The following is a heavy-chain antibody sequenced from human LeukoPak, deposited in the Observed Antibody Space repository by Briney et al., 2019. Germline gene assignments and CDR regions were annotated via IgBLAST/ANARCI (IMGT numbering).Heavy chain of an antibody. CDR3: ARDNDLLRYFDWPLDY. D-gene: IGHD3-9*01. CDR1: GFTFNSYA. J-gene: IGHJ4*02. CDR2: ISYDGTNK. Sequence: GGSLRLSCAASGFTFNSYAMHWVRQAPGKGLEWVAVISYDGTNKYYADSVKGRFTISRDNSENMVYLQMNSLRAEDTAVYYCARDNDLLRYFDWPLDYWGQGTLVTVSS. V-gene: IGHV3-30-3*01.